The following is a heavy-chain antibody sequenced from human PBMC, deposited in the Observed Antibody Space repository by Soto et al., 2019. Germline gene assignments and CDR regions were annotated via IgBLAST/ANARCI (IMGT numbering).Heavy chain of an antibody. J-gene: IGHJ4*02. CDR1: GASVNSHY. CDR2: VYPSGTS. CDR3: AREYGTYSGSPFDS. V-gene: IGHV4-59*02. Sequence: SETLSLTCVVSGASVNSHYWHWIRQPPGQGLEWVGSVYPSGTSNYNPSLKSRLTISLDTSKNQFSLTLNSVTAADTAVYFCAREYGTYSGSPFDSWGQGTLVTVSS. D-gene: IGHD1-26*01.